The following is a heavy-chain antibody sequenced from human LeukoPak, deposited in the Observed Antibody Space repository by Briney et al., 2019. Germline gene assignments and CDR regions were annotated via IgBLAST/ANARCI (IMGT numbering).Heavy chain of an antibody. V-gene: IGHV3-30*02. D-gene: IGHD6-19*01. J-gene: IGHJ3*02. CDR3: VRDGMAGTPNAFDM. Sequence: GGSLRLSCATSGFSFSAYGMHWVRQAPGKGLEWVAYIWYDGSNKDYANSVKGRFTISRDNSKNTVHLQMNNLRPDDTAVYYCVRDGMAGTPNAFDMWGQGTMVTVSS. CDR2: IWYDGSNK. CDR1: GFSFSAYG.